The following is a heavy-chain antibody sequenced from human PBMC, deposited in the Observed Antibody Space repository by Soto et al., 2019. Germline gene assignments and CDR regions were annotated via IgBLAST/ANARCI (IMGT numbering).Heavy chain of an antibody. Sequence: PSETLSLTCTVSGGSISSSSYYWGWIRQPPGKGLEWIGSIYYSGSTYYNPSLKSRVTISVDTSKNQFSLKLSSVTAADTAVYYCARRGSGSFRIDYWGQGTLVTVSS. J-gene: IGHJ4*02. CDR2: IYYSGST. CDR3: ARRGSGSFRIDY. D-gene: IGHD3-10*01. V-gene: IGHV4-39*01. CDR1: GGSISSSSYY.